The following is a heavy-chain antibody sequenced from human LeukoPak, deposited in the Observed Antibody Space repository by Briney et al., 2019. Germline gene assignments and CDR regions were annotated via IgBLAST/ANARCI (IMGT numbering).Heavy chain of an antibody. D-gene: IGHD6-13*01. Sequence: ASVKVSCKASGYTFTGYYMHWVRQAPGQGLEWMGWINTNTGKPTYAQGFTGRFVFSLDTSVSTAYLQISSLKAEDTAVYYCARGSPLSSTYYFDYWGQGTLVTVSS. CDR1: GYTFTGYY. CDR3: ARGSPLSSTYYFDY. J-gene: IGHJ4*02. CDR2: INTNTGKP. V-gene: IGHV7-4-1*02.